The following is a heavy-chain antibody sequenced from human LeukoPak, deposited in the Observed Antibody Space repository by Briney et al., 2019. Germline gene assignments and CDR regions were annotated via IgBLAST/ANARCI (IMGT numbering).Heavy chain of an antibody. CDR2: IIPIFGTA. V-gene: IGHV1-69*01. Sequence: SVKVSCKASGGTFSIYAISWVRQAPGQGVEWMGGIIPIFGTANYAQKFQGRVTITADESTSTAYMELSSLRSEDTAVHYCAGSRQGDYDILTGYTNWGQGTLVTVSS. J-gene: IGHJ4*02. CDR1: GGTFSIYA. CDR3: AGSRQGDYDILTGYTN. D-gene: IGHD3-9*01.